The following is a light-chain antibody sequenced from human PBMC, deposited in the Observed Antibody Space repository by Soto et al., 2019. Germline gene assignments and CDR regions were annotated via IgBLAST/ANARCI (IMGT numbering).Light chain of an antibody. CDR2: WAS. J-gene: IGKJ4*01. CDR1: QSVLYTSNNKNY. Sequence: DIVMTQSPDSLAVSLGERATINCKSSQSVLYTSNNKNYLAWYQQKPGQPPKLLLYWASTRESGVPDRFSGSASGTDFTLTISSLQAEDVAVYYCQQHYSSPLTFGGGTKVEIK. CDR3: QQHYSSPLT. V-gene: IGKV4-1*01.